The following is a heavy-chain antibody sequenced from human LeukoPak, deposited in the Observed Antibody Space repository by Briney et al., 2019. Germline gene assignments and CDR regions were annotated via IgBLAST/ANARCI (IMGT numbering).Heavy chain of an antibody. CDR3: ARAAYSSTWYSRYFDL. CDR2: INSDGSWT. CDR1: GFTFSTYW. V-gene: IGHV3-74*01. Sequence: GGSLRLSCAASGFTFSTYWMHWVRQAPGKGLVWVSRINSDGSWTSYADSVKGRFTISRENAKNSLYLQMNSLRARDTAVYYCARAAYSSTWYSRYFDLWGRGTLVTVSS. D-gene: IGHD6-13*01. J-gene: IGHJ2*01.